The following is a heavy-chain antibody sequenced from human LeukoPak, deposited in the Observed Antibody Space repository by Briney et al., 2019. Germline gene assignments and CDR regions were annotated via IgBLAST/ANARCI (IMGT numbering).Heavy chain of an antibody. CDR2: ISGSGGST. V-gene: IGHV3-23*01. J-gene: IGHJ4*02. CDR1: GFTFSSYA. D-gene: IGHD2-2*01. CDR3: AKDRQPLGYCSSTSCFFDY. Sequence: GASLLLSCSASGFTFSSYAMSWVRQAPGKGLEWVSAISGSGGSTYYADSVKGRFTISRDNSKNTLYLQMNSLRAEDTAVYYCAKDRQPLGYCSSTSCFFDYWGQGTLVTVSS.